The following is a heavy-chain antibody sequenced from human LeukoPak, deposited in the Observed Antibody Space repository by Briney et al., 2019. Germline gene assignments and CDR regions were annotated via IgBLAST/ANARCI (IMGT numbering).Heavy chain of an antibody. CDR3: VKDGLLMWYDDLDHYYYYMDV. Sequence: HPGGSLRLSCEASGFTFRSYGMHWVRQAPGKGLEWVALIRNDGSDKYYADSVKGRFTISRDNSKNMVYLQMSTLRPEDTAVYYCVKDGLLMWYDDLDHYYYYMDVWGKGTTVSISS. V-gene: IGHV3-30*02. CDR2: IRNDGSDK. CDR1: GFTFRSYG. J-gene: IGHJ6*03. D-gene: IGHD1-1*01.